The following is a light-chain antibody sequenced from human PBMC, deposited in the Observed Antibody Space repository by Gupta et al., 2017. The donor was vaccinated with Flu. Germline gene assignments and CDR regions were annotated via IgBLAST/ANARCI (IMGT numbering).Light chain of an antibody. CDR3: QQYNIWPPT. CDR1: QSVSSS. Sequence: GERATLSCRASQSVSSSLAWYQQKRGQAPRLLISGASTRATGIPARFSGSGSGTEFTLTISSLQSEDFAFYYCQQYNIWPPTFGQGTKVEIK. V-gene: IGKV3-15*01. J-gene: IGKJ1*01. CDR2: GAS.